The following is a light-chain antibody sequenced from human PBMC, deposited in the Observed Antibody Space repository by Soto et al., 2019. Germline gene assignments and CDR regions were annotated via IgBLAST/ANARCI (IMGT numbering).Light chain of an antibody. CDR2: DIA. CDR3: VSFTTKKSYV. V-gene: IGLV2-14*03. CDR1: SSDIGAYIF. Sequence: QSVLPQPASVSGSPGQSITISCTGTSSDIGAYIFVSWYQQHPGKAPKPTIYDIANRPSGVSYRFSGSKSANTASLTISGLQADDEADYYCVSFTTKKSYVFGTGTKVTVL. J-gene: IGLJ1*01.